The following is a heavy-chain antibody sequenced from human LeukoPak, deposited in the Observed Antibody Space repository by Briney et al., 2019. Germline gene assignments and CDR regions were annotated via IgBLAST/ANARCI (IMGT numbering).Heavy chain of an antibody. Sequence: GGSLRLSCAASGFTFSDYWMTWVRQAPGKGLEWVANIKEDGSERYYVDSVSGRFTISRDNAENSLYLQMNSLRAEDTAVYCCARDKARDDILTGSLFDYWGQGTLVTVSS. CDR3: ARDKARDDILTGSLFDY. J-gene: IGHJ4*02. CDR1: GFTFSDYW. D-gene: IGHD3-9*01. V-gene: IGHV3-7*01. CDR2: IKEDGSER.